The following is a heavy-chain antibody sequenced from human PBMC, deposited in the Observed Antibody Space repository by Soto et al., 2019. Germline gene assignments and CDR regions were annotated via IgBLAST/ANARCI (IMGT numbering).Heavy chain of an antibody. J-gene: IGHJ6*03. CDR1: GFTFSSYA. CDR3: ARDSLFCSGGSCYHYYYYMDV. CDR2: ISSNGGST. D-gene: IGHD2-15*01. V-gene: IGHV3-64*01. Sequence: EVQLVESGGGLVQPGGSLRLSCAASGFTFSSYAMHWVRQAPGKGLEYVSAISSNGGSTYYANSVKGRFTISRDNSKNTLYLQMGSLRAEDMAVYYCARDSLFCSGGSCYHYYYYMDVCGKGTTVTVSS.